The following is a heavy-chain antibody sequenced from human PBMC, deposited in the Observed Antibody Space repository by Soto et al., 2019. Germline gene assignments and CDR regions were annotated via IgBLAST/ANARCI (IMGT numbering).Heavy chain of an antibody. D-gene: IGHD3-10*01. V-gene: IGHV3-73*01. Sequence: GGSLRLSCAASGFTFSGSAMHWVRQASGKGLEWVGRIRSKANSYATAYAASVKGRFTISRDDSKNTAYLQMNSLKTEDTAVYYCTSRGNPYYYGSGSYCLGYWGQGTLVTVSS. CDR3: TSRGNPYYYGSGSYCLGY. CDR2: IRSKANSYAT. CDR1: GFTFSGSA. J-gene: IGHJ4*02.